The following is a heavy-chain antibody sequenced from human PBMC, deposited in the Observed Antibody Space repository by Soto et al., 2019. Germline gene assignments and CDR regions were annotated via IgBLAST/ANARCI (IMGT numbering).Heavy chain of an antibody. V-gene: IGHV1-3*01. CDR1: GYTFTSYA. CDR2: INAGNGNT. Sequence: GASVKVSCKASGYTFTSYAMHWVRQAPGQRLEWMGWINAGNGNTKYSQKFQGRVTITRDTSASTAYMELSSLRSEDTAVYYCATEGDYTTPFDYWGQGTLVTVSS. D-gene: IGHD4-17*01. CDR3: ATEGDYTTPFDY. J-gene: IGHJ4*02.